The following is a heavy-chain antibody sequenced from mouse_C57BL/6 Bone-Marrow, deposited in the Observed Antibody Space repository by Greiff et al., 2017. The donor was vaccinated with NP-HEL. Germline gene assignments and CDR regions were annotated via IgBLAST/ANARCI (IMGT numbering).Heavy chain of an antibody. CDR1: GYTFTSYW. J-gene: IGHJ4*01. Sequence: QVQLKQPGAELVKPGASVKLSCKASGYTFTSYWMHWVKQRPGQGLEWIGMIHPNSGSTNYNEKFKSKATLTVDKSSSTAYMQLSSLTSEDSAVYYCARGSGYYYGSSSYAMDYWGQGTSVTVSS. V-gene: IGHV1-64*01. CDR3: ARGSGYYYGSSSYAMDY. CDR2: IHPNSGST. D-gene: IGHD1-1*01.